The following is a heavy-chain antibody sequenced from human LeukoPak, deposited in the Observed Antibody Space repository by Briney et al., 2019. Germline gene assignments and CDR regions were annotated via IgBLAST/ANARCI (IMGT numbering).Heavy chain of an antibody. CDR2: IWYDGSIK. Sequence: GGSLRLSCAASGFIFSSYSMNWVRQAPGKGLEWVAVIWYDGSIKYYGDSVKGRFTISRDNSKNTLYLQMNSLRAEDTAMYYCARAVGPFDFWGPGTLVIVSS. CDR3: ARAVGPFDF. J-gene: IGHJ3*01. CDR1: GFIFSSYS. V-gene: IGHV3-33*08.